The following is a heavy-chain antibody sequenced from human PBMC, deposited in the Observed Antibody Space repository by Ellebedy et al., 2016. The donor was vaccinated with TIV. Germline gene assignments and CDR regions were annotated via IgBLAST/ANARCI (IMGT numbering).Heavy chain of an antibody. J-gene: IGHJ4*02. CDR1: GFSFNSYW. CDR2: MRQDGSQI. V-gene: IGHV3-7*01. CDR3: AKGAPGATNRHYDS. D-gene: IGHD1-26*01. Sequence: GGSLRLSCAASGFSFNSYWMIWVRQAPGKGLEWVANMRQDGSQINYGDSVKGRFTISRDNAKNSIYLQMDSLRDEDTAVYYCAKGAPGATNRHYDSWGQGTRVAVSS.